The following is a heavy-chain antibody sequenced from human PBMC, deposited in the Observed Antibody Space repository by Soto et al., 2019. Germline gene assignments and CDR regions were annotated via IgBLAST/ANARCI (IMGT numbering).Heavy chain of an antibody. CDR3: ARGRIARPIHSSSWYGIDY. V-gene: IGHV4-34*01. D-gene: IGHD6-13*01. CDR2: INHSGST. CDR1: GGSFSGYY. Sequence: QVQLQQWGAGLLKPSETLSLTCAVYGGSFSGYYWSWIRQPPGKGLEWIGEINHSGSTNYNPSLKSRVTISVDTSKNQFSLKLSSVTAADTAVYYCARGRIARPIHSSSWYGIDYWGQGTLVTVSS. J-gene: IGHJ4*02.